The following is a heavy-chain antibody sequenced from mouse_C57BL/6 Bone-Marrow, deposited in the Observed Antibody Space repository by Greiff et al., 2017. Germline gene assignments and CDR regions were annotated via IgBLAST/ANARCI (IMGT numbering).Heavy chain of an antibody. CDR2: IRNKANGYTT. CDR3: ARYPHSNYVFDY. Sequence: EVHLVESGGGLVQPGGSLSLSCAASGFTFTDYYMSWVRQPPGKALEWLGFIRNKANGYTTEYSASVKGRFTISRDNSQSILYLQMNALRAEDSATYCGARYPHSNYVFDYWGQGTTLTVSS. J-gene: IGHJ2*01. V-gene: IGHV7-3*01. CDR1: GFTFTDYY. D-gene: IGHD2-5*01.